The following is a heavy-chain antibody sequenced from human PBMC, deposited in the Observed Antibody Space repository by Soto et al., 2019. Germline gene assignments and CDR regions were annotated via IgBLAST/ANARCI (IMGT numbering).Heavy chain of an antibody. Sequence: QVQLQESGPGLVKPSGTLSLTCAVSGGSISSTDWWSWVRQPPGKGLEWIGEIYHGGSTNYNPSLKSRVTISVDRSKNQFSLKLTSVTAADTAVYYCASSKSGGSYCFDYWGQGTLVTVSS. CDR3: ASSKSGGSYCFDY. J-gene: IGHJ4*02. CDR2: IYHGGST. D-gene: IGHD1-26*01. V-gene: IGHV4-4*02. CDR1: GGSISSTDW.